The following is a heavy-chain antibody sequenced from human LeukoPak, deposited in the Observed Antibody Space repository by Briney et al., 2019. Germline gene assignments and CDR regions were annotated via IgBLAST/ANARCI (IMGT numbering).Heavy chain of an antibody. V-gene: IGHV4-4*02. Sequence: SGTLSFTCAVSGGSISSSNWWSWVRQPPGKGLEWIGEIYHSGSTNYTPSLKSRVTISVDKSKNQFSLKLSSVTAADTAVYYCARAKSSKVAGTPLLDYWGQGTLVTVSS. CDR3: ARAKSSKVAGTPLLDY. CDR2: IYHSGST. CDR1: GGSISSSNW. D-gene: IGHD6-19*01. J-gene: IGHJ4*02.